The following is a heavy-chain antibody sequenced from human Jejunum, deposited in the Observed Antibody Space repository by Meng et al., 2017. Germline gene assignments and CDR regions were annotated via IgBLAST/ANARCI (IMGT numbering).Heavy chain of an antibody. J-gene: IGHJ4*02. CDR1: GFTFSDYQ. CDR3: ARGCTRPDY. V-gene: IGHV3-11*01. D-gene: IGHD2-2*01. Sequence: QVTLVEFGGGLFKPGGSLRLSCAASGFTFSDYQMSWIRQAPGKRLEWVSCIAPSGSTIYYADSVGGRFTFSRDNAKNSLYLQMNSLRVEDTAVYYCARGCTRPDYWGQGTLVTVSS. CDR2: IAPSGSTI.